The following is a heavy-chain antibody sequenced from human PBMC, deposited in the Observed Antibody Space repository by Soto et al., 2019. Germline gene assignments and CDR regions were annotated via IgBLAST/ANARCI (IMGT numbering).Heavy chain of an antibody. D-gene: IGHD7-27*01. V-gene: IGHV3-30-3*01. CDR1: GFTFSSYA. CDR2: ISYDGSNK. CDR3: ARDTNWGWDWYFDL. J-gene: IGHJ2*01. Sequence: QVQLVESGGGVVQPGRSLRLSCAASGFTFSSYAMHWVRQAPGKGLEWVAVISYDGSNKYYADSVKGRFPISRDNPNNPLYLQMNSLRAEDTAVYYCARDTNWGWDWYFDLWGRGTLVTVSS.